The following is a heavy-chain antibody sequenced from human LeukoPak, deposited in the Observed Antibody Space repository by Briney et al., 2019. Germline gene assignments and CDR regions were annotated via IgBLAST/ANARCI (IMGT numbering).Heavy chain of an antibody. D-gene: IGHD3-22*01. CDR2: INPNSGGT. J-gene: IGHJ1*01. CDR3: ARYRNYYDSSGYYYVEYFQH. CDR1: GYTFTGYY. V-gene: IGHV1-2*02. Sequence: ASVKVSCKASGYTFTGYYMHWVRQAPGPGLAWMGWINPNSGGTNYAQKFQGRVTMTRDTSISTAYMELSRLRSDDTAVYYCARYRNYYDSSGYYYVEYFQHWGQGTLVTVSS.